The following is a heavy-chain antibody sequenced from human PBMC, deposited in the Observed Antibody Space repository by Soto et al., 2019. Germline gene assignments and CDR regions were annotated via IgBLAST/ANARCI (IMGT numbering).Heavy chain of an antibody. D-gene: IGHD3-16*01. J-gene: IGHJ4*02. CDR2: ISGSGGST. Sequence: LRLSCAASGFTFSSYAMSWVRQAPGKGLEWVSAISGSGGSTYYADSVKGRFTISRDNSKNTLYLQMNSLRAEDTAVYYCAKVRHAGGSFFDYWGQGTLVTVSS. CDR3: AKVRHAGGSFFDY. V-gene: IGHV3-23*01. CDR1: GFTFSSYA.